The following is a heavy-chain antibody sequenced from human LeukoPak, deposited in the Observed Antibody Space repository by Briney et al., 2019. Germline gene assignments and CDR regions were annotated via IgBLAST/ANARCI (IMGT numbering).Heavy chain of an antibody. V-gene: IGHV4-59*05. CDR3: ARHYGP. CDR2: IYDSGST. J-gene: IGHJ5*02. CDR1: GGSISSYY. D-gene: IGHD3-16*01. Sequence: SETLSLTCTVSGGSISSYYWSWIRQPPGKGLEWIGSIYDSGSTYYNPSLKSRVTISVDTSKNQFSLKLNSVTAADTAVYYCARHYGPWGQGTLVTVSS.